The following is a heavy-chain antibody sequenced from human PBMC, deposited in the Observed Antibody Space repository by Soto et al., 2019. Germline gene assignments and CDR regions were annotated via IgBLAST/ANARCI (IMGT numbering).Heavy chain of an antibody. CDR1: GFTFSSYA. CDR2: ISGSGGST. J-gene: IGHJ3*02. V-gene: IGHV3-23*01. Sequence: EVQLLESGGGLVQPGGSLRLSCAASGFTFSSYAMSWVRQAPGKGLEWVSAISGSGGSTYYADSVKGRFTISRDNSKNTLYLQMISLTDEDTGVYYCAKIWDITIFGVVAELCGDCQNDRGAFDIWGQGTMLTVSS. D-gene: IGHD3-3*01. CDR3: AKIWDITIFGVVAELCGDCQNDRGAFDI.